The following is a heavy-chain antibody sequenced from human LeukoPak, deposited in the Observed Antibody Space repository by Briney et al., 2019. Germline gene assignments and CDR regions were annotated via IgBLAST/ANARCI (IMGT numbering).Heavy chain of an antibody. CDR1: GYSFTGHY. Sequence: ASVKVSCKASGYSFTGHYMHWVRQAPGQGLEWMGWINPNSGGTNYAQKFQGRVTMTRDTSISTAYMELSRLRSDDTAVYYCARVGDWYDSSVNFDYWGQGTLVTVSS. D-gene: IGHD3-22*01. J-gene: IGHJ4*02. CDR3: ARVGDWYDSSVNFDY. V-gene: IGHV1-2*02. CDR2: INPNSGGT.